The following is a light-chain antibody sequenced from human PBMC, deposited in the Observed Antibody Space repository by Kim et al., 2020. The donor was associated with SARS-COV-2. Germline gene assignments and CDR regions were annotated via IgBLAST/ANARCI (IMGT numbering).Light chain of an antibody. Sequence: SAAVGDRVTITCRASQDVGNWLAWNQQKPGRAPKLLIYDASTLHSGVPSRFSGSGSGTDFTLTITNLQPEDSATYYCQEANSALLAFGRGTKVEIK. J-gene: IGKJ4*01. CDR1: QDVGNW. CDR3: QEANSALLA. CDR2: DAS. V-gene: IGKV1D-12*01.